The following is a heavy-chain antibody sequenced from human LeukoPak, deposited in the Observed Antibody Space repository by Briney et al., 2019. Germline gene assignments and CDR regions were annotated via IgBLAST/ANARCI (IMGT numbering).Heavy chain of an antibody. CDR1: GVSVSGNY. CDR2: IYSGGST. Sequence: GASLRLSYAASGVSVSGNYLSSVRPAPGKGLEWVSVIYSGGSTYYADSVKGRFTISRDNSKNTLYLQMNSLRAEDTAVYYCARDLFRYDSSGYYYWGQGTLVTVSS. J-gene: IGHJ4*02. V-gene: IGHV3-53*01. D-gene: IGHD3-22*01. CDR3: ARDLFRYDSSGYYY.